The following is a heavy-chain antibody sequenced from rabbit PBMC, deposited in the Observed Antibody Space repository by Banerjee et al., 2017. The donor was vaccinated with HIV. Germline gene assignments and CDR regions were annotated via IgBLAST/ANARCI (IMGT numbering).Heavy chain of an antibody. V-gene: IGHV1S45*01. CDR1: GFSFSNKYV. CDR3: ARGSNYYAFNL. J-gene: IGHJ4*01. CDR2: INTSSGNT. Sequence: QEQLEESGGDLVKPEGSLTLTCTASGFSFSNKYVMCWVRQAPGKGPEWIACINTSSGNTVYASWAKGRFTISKTSSTTVTLQLNSLTAADTATYFCARGSNYYAFNLWGPGTLVTVS. D-gene: IGHD8-1*01.